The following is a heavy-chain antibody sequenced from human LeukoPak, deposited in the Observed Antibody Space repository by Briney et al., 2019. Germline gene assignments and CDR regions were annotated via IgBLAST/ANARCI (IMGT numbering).Heavy chain of an antibody. CDR1: GFIFTSYS. CDR2: ISSSSSTI. J-gene: IGHJ4*02. Sequence: PGGSLRLSCAASGFIFTSYSMTWVRQATGKGVERVSYISSSSSTIYYAESVKGRFTISRDNAKNSLYLQMNSLRAEDTAVYYCARQRAGFTVTTSDYWGQGTLVTVSS. V-gene: IGHV3-48*01. CDR3: ARQRAGFTVTTSDY. D-gene: IGHD4-17*01.